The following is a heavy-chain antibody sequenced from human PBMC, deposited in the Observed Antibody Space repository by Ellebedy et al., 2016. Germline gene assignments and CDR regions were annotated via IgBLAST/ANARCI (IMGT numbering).Heavy chain of an antibody. CDR1: GFTFSSYS. D-gene: IGHD3-10*01. J-gene: IGHJ3*02. CDR2: ISSSSSYI. Sequence: GESLKISCAASGFTFSSYSMNWVRQAPGKGLEWVSSISSSSSYIYYADSVKGRFTISRDNAKNTLYLQMNSLRTEDTAVYYCARPLWFGELADAFDIWGQGTMVTVSS. CDR3: ARPLWFGELADAFDI. V-gene: IGHV3-21*01.